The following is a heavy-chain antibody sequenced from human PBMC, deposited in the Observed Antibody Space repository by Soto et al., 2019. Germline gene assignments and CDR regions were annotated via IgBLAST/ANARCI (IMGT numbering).Heavy chain of an antibody. D-gene: IGHD6-19*01. J-gene: IGHJ6*02. V-gene: IGHV3-30*18. CDR3: AKPISSGWPDYYYYGMDV. CDR2: ISYDGSNK. CDR1: GFTFSSYG. Sequence: QVQLVESGGGVVQPGRSLRLSCAASGFTFSSYGMHWVRQAPGKGLEWVAVISYDGSNKYYADSVKGRFTISRDNSKNTLYLQSNSLRAEDTAVYYCAKPISSGWPDYYYYGMDVWGQGTTVTVSS.